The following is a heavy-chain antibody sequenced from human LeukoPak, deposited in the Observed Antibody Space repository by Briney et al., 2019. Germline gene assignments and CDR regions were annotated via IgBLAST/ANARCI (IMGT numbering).Heavy chain of an antibody. Sequence: SETLSLTCTVSGGSISSYYWSWIRQPAGKGLEWIGRIYASGSTNYNPSLKSRVTMSVDTSKNQFSLKLSSVTAADTAVYYCAGNVEMASVFDYWGQGTLVTVSS. V-gene: IGHV4-4*07. CDR1: GGSISSYY. CDR3: AGNVEMASVFDY. D-gene: IGHD5-24*01. J-gene: IGHJ4*02. CDR2: IYASGST.